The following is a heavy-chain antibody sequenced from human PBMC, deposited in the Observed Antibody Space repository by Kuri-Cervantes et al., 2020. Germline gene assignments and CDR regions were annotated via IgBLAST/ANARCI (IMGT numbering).Heavy chain of an antibody. CDR1: GGSISSYY. D-gene: IGHD3-22*01. CDR3: ASLYYDSSGYTLRRKYYFYY. V-gene: IGHV4-4*07. Sequence: ESLKISWTVSGGSISSYYWSWIRQPAGKGLEWMGRIYTSGSTTYNPSLKSRVTISVDTSKNQFSLKLSSVTAADTAVYYCASLYYDSSGYTLRRKYYFYYWGQGTLVTVSS. CDR2: IYTSGST. J-gene: IGHJ4*02.